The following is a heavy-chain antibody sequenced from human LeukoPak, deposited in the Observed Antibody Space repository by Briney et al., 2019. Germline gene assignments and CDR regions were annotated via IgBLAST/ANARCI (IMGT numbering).Heavy chain of an antibody. Sequence: SETLSLTCTVSGGSISSYYWSWIRQPPGKGLDWIGYIYYSGSTNYNPSLKSRVTISVDTSKNQFSLKLSSVTAADTAVYYCARRSSAAYYYYYMDVWGKGTTVTVSS. V-gene: IGHV4-59*12. CDR1: GGSISSYY. CDR3: ARRSSAAYYYYYMDV. J-gene: IGHJ6*03. D-gene: IGHD6-25*01. CDR2: IYYSGST.